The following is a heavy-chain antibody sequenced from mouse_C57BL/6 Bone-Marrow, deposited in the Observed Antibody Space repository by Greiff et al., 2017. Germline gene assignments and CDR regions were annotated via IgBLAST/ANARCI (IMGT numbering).Heavy chain of an antibody. CDR1: GFTFSSYG. CDR3: ARQRYYGIAWFAY. Sequence: EVKLMESGGDLVKPGGSLKLSCAASGFTFSSYGMSWVRQTPDKRLEWVATISSGGGYTYYPDSVKGRFTISRDNAKNTLYLQMSSLKSEDTAMYYCARQRYYGIAWFAYWGQGTLVTVSA. V-gene: IGHV5-6*01. CDR2: ISSGGGYT. D-gene: IGHD1-1*01. J-gene: IGHJ3*01.